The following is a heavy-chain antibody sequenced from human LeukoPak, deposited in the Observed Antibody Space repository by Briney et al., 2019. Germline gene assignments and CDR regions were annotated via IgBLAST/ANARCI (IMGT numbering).Heavy chain of an antibody. CDR3: AKASSDSGSNAFDL. J-gene: IGHJ2*01. Sequence: PGGSLRLSCAASGFTFSSYWMSWVRQAPGKGLEWVANIKQDGSEKYYVDSVKGRFTISRDNAKNSLYLQMNSLRAEDTAVYYCAKASSDSGSNAFDLWGRGTLVTVSS. CDR2: IKQDGSEK. CDR1: GFTFSSYW. V-gene: IGHV3-7*03. D-gene: IGHD1-26*01.